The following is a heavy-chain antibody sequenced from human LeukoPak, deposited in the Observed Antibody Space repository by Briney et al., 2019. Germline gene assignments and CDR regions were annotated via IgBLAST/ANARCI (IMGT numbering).Heavy chain of an antibody. D-gene: IGHD3-10*01. Sequence: SETLSLICAVYGGSFSGYYWSWIRQPPGKGLEGIGEINHSGSTNYNPSLKSRVTISVDTSKNQFSLKLSSVTAADTAVYYCARGLLWFQYYFDYWGQGTLVTVSS. CDR3: ARGLLWFQYYFDY. J-gene: IGHJ4*02. CDR2: INHSGST. CDR1: GGSFSGYY. V-gene: IGHV4-34*01.